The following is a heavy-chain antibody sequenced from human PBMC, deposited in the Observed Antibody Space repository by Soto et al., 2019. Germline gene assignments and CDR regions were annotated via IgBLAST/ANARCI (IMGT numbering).Heavy chain of an antibody. V-gene: IGHV2-5*02. Sequence: QITLRESGPTLVKPTQTLTLTCTISGFSLSTSGVGVGWIRQPPGKSLEWLALLYWDDVQRYSPSLKTRLTITKDSSRSQVVLTMTNMVPVDTATYYCAHSPCSGGTCYLFDYWGQGTLVTVSS. D-gene: IGHD2-15*01. CDR1: GFSLSTSGVG. J-gene: IGHJ4*02. CDR3: AHSPCSGGTCYLFDY. CDR2: LYWDDVQ.